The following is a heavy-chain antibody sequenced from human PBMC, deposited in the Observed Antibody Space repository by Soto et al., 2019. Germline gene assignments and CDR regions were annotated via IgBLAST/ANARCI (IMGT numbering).Heavy chain of an antibody. V-gene: IGHV5-51*01. Sequence: PGESLKISCKGSGYSFTSYWIGWVRQMPGKGLEWMGIIYPGDSDTRYSPSFQGQVTISADKSISTAYLQWSSLKASDTAMYYCACIKSSSSPYYYYGMDVWGQGTTVTGS. CDR3: ACIKSSSSPYYYYGMDV. CDR2: IYPGDSDT. CDR1: GYSFTSYW. J-gene: IGHJ6*02. D-gene: IGHD6-6*01.